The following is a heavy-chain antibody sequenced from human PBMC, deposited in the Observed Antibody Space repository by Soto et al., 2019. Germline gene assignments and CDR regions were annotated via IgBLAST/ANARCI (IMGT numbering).Heavy chain of an antibody. J-gene: IGHJ4*02. Sequence: GGSLRLSCAASGFTFSDYYMSWIRQAPGKGLEWVSYISSIGSTIYYADSVKGRFTISRDNAKNSLYLQMNSLRAEDTAVYFCARVDTLTGYYTPFDYWAQGTLVPVSS. CDR3: ARVDTLTGYYTPFDY. CDR2: ISSIGSTI. D-gene: IGHD3-9*01. V-gene: IGHV3-11*01. CDR1: GFTFSDYY.